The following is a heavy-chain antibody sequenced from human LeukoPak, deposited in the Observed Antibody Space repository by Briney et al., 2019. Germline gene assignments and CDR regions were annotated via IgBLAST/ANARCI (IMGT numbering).Heavy chain of an antibody. CDR2: IYYSGGP. V-gene: IGHV4-59*08. CDR3: ARSLYNWNYNRNFDY. CDR1: GGSISGYY. Sequence: PSETLSLTCTVSGGSISGYYWSWIRQAPGKGLEWIGYIYYSGGPNYNPSLKSRVTISVDTSKNQFSLKLSSVTAADTAVYYCARSLYNWNYNRNFDYWGQGTLVTVSS. D-gene: IGHD1-7*01. J-gene: IGHJ4*02.